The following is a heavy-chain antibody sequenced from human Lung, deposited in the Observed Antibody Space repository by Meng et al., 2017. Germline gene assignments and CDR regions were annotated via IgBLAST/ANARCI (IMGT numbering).Heavy chain of an antibody. CDR3: AKDQWQNLVRWFDP. Sequence: EVQLLESGGGLVQPGGSLRLSCAASGFTFSSHAMSWVRQAPGKGLEWVSAISGSGGSTYYADSVRGRFTISRDNSKKTLYLQMNSLIAEDTALYYCAKDQWQNLVRWFDPWGRGTLVTVSS. D-gene: IGHD6-13*01. CDR2: ISGSGGST. V-gene: IGHV3-23*01. J-gene: IGHJ5*02. CDR1: GFTFSSHA.